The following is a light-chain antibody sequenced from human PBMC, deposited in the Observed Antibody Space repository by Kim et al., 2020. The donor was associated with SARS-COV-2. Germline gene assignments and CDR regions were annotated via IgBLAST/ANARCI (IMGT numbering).Light chain of an antibody. CDR2: GAS. CDR3: LQNTISPVT. Sequence: EIIVTQSPATLSLSPGESATLSCRASQSIGTYLAWYQQKPGQAPRLLFYGASRRAPGIPARFSGSGSGTDFTLAISRLEPEDFAVYHCLQNTISPVTFGEGTKVDIK. CDR1: QSIGTY. V-gene: IGKV3-20*01. J-gene: IGKJ4*01.